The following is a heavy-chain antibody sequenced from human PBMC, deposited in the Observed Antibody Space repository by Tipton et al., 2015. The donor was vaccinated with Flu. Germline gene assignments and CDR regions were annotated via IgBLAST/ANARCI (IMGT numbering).Heavy chain of an antibody. D-gene: IGHD2-21*01. V-gene: IGHV3-7*01. J-gene: IGHJ4*02. Sequence: SLRLSCAASGFTLSDYWMHWVRQAPGKGLEWVANIKQDGSDKYYVDSVRGRFTISRDNAKNSVFLQMNSLRVEDTGVYYCVRAIAGEASWGQGTLVTVFS. CDR1: GFTLSDYW. CDR3: VRAIAGEAS. CDR2: IKQDGSDK.